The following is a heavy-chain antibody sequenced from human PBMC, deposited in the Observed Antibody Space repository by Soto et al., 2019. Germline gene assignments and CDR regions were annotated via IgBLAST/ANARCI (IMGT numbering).Heavy chain of an antibody. J-gene: IGHJ2*01. CDR3: ARDRAVDWYFDL. V-gene: IGHV1-3*04. CDR1: GYTFSSCA. D-gene: IGHD6-19*01. Sequence: QVQVVQSGAEVKKPGASVKVSCKASGYTFSSCAIHWVRQAPGQRLEWMGWINTDNGNTKYSQKFQGRLSITRDTSATTAYMELSSLRSEVTAVYYCARDRAVDWYFDLWGRGTLVTVSS. CDR2: INTDNGNT.